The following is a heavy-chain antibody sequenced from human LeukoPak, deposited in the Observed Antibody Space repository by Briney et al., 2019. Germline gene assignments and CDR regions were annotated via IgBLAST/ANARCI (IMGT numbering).Heavy chain of an antibody. D-gene: IGHD3-10*01. CDR3: ARSSMVRGVIHRLFDY. CDR1: GGSISSYY. V-gene: IGHV4-59*12. CDR2: IFYTAST. Sequence: SETLSLTCTVSGGSISSYYWSWIRQPPGKGLEWSGYIFYTASTTSTPSLKSRVTISVDTSKHQFSLKLSSVTAADTAVYYCARSSMVRGVIHRLFDYWGQGTLVTVSS. J-gene: IGHJ4*02.